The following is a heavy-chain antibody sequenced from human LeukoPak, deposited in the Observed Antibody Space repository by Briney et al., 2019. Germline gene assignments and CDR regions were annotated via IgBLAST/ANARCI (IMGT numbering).Heavy chain of an antibody. J-gene: IGHJ4*02. Sequence: SETLSLTCTVSGGSISSYYWSWIRQPAGKGLEWIGRIYTSGSTNYNPSLKSRVTMSVDTSKNRFSLKLSSVTAADTAVYYCASQAYYYGSGKSDYWGQGTLVTVSS. CDR1: GGSISSYY. D-gene: IGHD3-10*01. V-gene: IGHV4-4*07. CDR3: ASQAYYYGSGKSDY. CDR2: IYTSGST.